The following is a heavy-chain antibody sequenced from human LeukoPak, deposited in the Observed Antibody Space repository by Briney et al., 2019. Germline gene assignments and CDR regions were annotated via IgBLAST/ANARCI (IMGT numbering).Heavy chain of an antibody. CDR3: ARGRSTGYPYYFEY. Sequence: ASVKVSCKVSGYTITSYDINWVRQATGQGIEWMGWMNPNSGSTGYAQKFQGRVTITRNTSISTAYMELSGLRSEDTAVYYCARGRSTGYPYYFEYWGQGTLVTVSS. V-gene: IGHV1-8*03. CDR1: GYTITSYD. D-gene: IGHD5-12*01. J-gene: IGHJ4*02. CDR2: MNPNSGST.